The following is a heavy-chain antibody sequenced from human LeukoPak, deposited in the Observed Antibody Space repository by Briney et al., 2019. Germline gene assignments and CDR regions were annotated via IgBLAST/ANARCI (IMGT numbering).Heavy chain of an antibody. CDR1: GGSISSGDYY. V-gene: IGHV4-30-4*01. Sequence: SETLSLTCTVSGGSISSGDYYWSWIRQPPGKGLEWIGYIYYSGSTYYNLSLKSRVTISVDRSKNQFSLKLSSVTAADTAVYYCARAASGYNDYWGQGTLVTVSS. J-gene: IGHJ4*02. D-gene: IGHD3-22*01. CDR2: IYYSGST. CDR3: ARAASGYNDY.